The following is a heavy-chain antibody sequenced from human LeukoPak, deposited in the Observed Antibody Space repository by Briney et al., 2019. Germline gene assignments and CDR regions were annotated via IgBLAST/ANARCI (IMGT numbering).Heavy chain of an antibody. J-gene: IGHJ3*02. V-gene: IGHV3-74*01. Sequence: GGSLRLSCAASGFTFRRHYMHWVRQAPGKGLVWVSRVTSDGSNTSYADSVKGRFTVSRDNAKNTLYLEMNSLRAEDTAVYFCARERYSYGDDGFDMWGQGTMVSVSS. CDR3: ARERYSYGDDGFDM. CDR1: GFTFRRHY. CDR2: VTSDGSNT. D-gene: IGHD5-18*01.